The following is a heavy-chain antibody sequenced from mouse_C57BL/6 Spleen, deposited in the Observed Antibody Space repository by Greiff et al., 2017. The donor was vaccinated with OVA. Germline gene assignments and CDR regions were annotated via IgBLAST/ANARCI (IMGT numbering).Heavy chain of an antibody. Sequence: EVMLVESGEGLVKPGGSLKLSCAASGFTFSSYAMSWVRQTPEKRLEWVAYISSGGDYIYYADTVKGRFTISSDNARNTLYLQMSSLKSEDTAMYYCTRGDGYYVLDYWGQGTTLTVSS. CDR3: TRGDGYYVLDY. CDR1: GFTFSSYA. CDR2: ISSGGDYI. V-gene: IGHV5-9-1*02. J-gene: IGHJ2*01. D-gene: IGHD2-3*01.